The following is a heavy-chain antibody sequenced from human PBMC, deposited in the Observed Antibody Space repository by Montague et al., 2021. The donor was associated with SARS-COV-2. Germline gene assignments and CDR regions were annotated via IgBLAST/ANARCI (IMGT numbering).Heavy chain of an antibody. Sequence: SETLSLTCAVYGGSFSGYYWSWIRQPPEKGLEWIGEINQSGRTNNNPSLKSRVIISVDTSKNQFSLKLSSVTAADTAVYYCARGGSSGWGVTVSAELDYWGQGILVIVSS. CDR3: ARGGSSGWGVTVSAELDY. D-gene: IGHD3-10*01. CDR2: INQSGRT. CDR1: GGSFSGYY. V-gene: IGHV4-34*01. J-gene: IGHJ4*02.